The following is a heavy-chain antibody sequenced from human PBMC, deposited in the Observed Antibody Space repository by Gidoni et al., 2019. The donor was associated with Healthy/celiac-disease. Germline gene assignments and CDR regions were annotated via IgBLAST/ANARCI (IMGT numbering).Heavy chain of an antibody. V-gene: IGHV4-4*02. J-gene: IGHJ4*02. D-gene: IGHD3-22*01. CDR2: IYPRGST. CDR3: GRQDSSGYYYDY. Sequence: QVQLQQSGPGLVKPSGTLSLTSPCCGGSISSRNWWRWVRQPPGKGLEWIGEIYPRGSTNYNPSLKSRVTISVDKSKNQFSLKLSSVTAADTAVYYCGRQDSSGYYYDYWGQGTLVTVSS. CDR1: GGSISSRNW.